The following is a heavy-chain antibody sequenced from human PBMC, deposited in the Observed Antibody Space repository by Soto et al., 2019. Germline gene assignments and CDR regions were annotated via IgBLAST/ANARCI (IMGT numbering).Heavy chain of an antibody. CDR2: VPSTGSS. CDR3: ARGVPAAVTDGFDP. J-gene: IGHJ5*02. Sequence: TLSLTSTVSGGSISNYDWCWIRQSAEKRLEWIGRVPSTGSSYYNPSLKSRVTISVDTSKNQVSLNLTSVTAADTAVYYCARGVPAAVTDGFDPWGQGTLVTVSS. V-gene: IGHV4-4*07. D-gene: IGHD6-25*01. CDR1: GGSISNYD.